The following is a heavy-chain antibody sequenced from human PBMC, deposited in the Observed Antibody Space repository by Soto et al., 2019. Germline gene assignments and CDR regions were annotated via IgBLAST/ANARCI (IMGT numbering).Heavy chain of an antibody. D-gene: IGHD3-16*02. J-gene: IGHJ3*02. CDR2: ISGSGGST. V-gene: IGHV3-23*01. Sequence: GGSLRLSCAASGFTFSSYAMSWVRQAPGKGLEWVSAISGSGGSTYYADSVKGRFTISRDNSKNTLYLQMNSLRAEDTAVYYCAKDLCRLGELSLCLHDAFDIWGQGTMVTVSS. CDR3: AKDLCRLGELSLCLHDAFDI. CDR1: GFTFSSYA.